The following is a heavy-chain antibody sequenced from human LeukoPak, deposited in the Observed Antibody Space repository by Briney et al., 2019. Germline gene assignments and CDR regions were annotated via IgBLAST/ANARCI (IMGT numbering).Heavy chain of an antibody. Sequence: GGSLRLSCVASRFIFSSYWMSWVRQAPGKGLEWVAFIRYDGSNKYYADSVKGRFTISRDNSKNTLYLQMNSLRAEDTAVYYCARVGIAVAYFDYWGQGTLVTVSS. J-gene: IGHJ4*02. D-gene: IGHD6-19*01. V-gene: IGHV3-30*02. CDR2: IRYDGSNK. CDR3: ARVGIAVAYFDY. CDR1: RFIFSSYW.